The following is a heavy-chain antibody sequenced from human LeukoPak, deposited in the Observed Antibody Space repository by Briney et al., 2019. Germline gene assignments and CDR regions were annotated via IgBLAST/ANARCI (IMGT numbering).Heavy chain of an antibody. Sequence: SVKVSCKASGGTFSSYAISWVRQAPGQGLEWMGRIIPILGIANYAQKFQGRVTITADKSTSTAYMELSSLRSEDTAVHYCARDTGWNQNYDFWSGYWFDPWGQGTLVTVSS. CDR1: GGTFSSYA. CDR2: IIPILGIA. D-gene: IGHD3-3*01. J-gene: IGHJ5*02. CDR3: ARDTGWNQNYDFWSGYWFDP. V-gene: IGHV1-69*04.